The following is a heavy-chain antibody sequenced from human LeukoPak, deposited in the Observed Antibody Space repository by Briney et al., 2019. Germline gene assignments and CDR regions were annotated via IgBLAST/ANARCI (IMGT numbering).Heavy chain of an antibody. J-gene: IGHJ4*02. CDR1: GGSISGSSYY. Sequence: PSETLSLTCTVSGGSISGSSYYWGWIRQPPGKGREWIGGIYYSESTYYSPSLKSRVTISVDTYKHQFSLKVSSVTAADTAVYYCESLGYSSSWYYFDYWGQGTLVTVSS. V-gene: IGHV4-39*01. D-gene: IGHD6-13*01. CDR3: ESLGYSSSWYYFDY. CDR2: IYYSEST.